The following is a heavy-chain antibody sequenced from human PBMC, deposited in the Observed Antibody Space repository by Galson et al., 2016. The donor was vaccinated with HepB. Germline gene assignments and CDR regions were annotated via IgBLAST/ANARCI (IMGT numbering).Heavy chain of an antibody. Sequence: SETLSLTCTVSGASISDTEYYWGWIRQPPGRGLEWVGSMYHTEDTYYNPSLKSRVTISVDTSKNQFSLRLNSVTAADTGAYYCATGIVVAGKYYYYYMDVWGKGTTVTVSS. CDR2: MYHTEDT. D-gene: IGHD6-19*01. CDR3: ATGIVVAGKYYYYYMDV. V-gene: IGHV4-39*01. J-gene: IGHJ6*03. CDR1: GASISDTEYY.